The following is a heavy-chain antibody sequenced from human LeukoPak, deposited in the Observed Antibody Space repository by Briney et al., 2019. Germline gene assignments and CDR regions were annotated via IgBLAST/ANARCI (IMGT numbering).Heavy chain of an antibody. V-gene: IGHV3-74*01. Sequence: GGSLRLSCAASGFTFSRYWMHWVRQAPGKELVWVSRIKGDGSSTNSADSVKGRFTISRDKAKNTLYLQMSSLRADDTAVYSCVRDIYYDSSGYSTPPDYWGQGTLVTVSS. CDR3: VRDIYYDSSGYSTPPDY. D-gene: IGHD3-22*01. J-gene: IGHJ4*02. CDR1: GFTFSRYW. CDR2: IKGDGSST.